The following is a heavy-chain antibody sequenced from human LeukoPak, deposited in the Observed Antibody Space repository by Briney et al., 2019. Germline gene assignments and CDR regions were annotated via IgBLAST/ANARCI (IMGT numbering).Heavy chain of an antibody. J-gene: IGHJ6*03. CDR1: GGSFSGYY. CDR3: ARGPSIVVVPAAYGGGYYYYYMDV. CDR2: INHSGST. Sequence: PSETLSLTCAVYGGSFSGYYWSWIRQPPGKGLEWIGEINHSGSTNYNPSLKSRVTISVDTSKNRFSLKLSSVPAADTAVYYCARGPSIVVVPAAYGGGYYYYYMDVWGKGTTVTVSS. D-gene: IGHD2-2*01. V-gene: IGHV4-34*01.